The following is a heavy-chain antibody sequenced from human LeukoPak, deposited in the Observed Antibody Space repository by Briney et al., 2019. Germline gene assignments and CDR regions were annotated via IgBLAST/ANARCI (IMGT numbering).Heavy chain of an antibody. Sequence: SETLSLTCTVSGGSISSYYWSWIRQPPGKGLEWIGEINHSGSTNYNPSLKSRVTISVDTSKNQFSLKLSSVTAADTAVYYCARGRTVTTWGYYYYYMDVWGKGTTVTVSS. CDR2: INHSGST. CDR3: ARGRTVTTWGYYYYYMDV. CDR1: GGSISSYY. V-gene: IGHV4-34*01. J-gene: IGHJ6*03. D-gene: IGHD4-17*01.